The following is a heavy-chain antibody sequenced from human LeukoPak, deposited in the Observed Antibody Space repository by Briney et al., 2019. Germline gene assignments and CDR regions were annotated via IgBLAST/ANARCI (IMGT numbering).Heavy chain of an antibody. CDR2: INPDGSEN. Sequence: GGSLRLSCAASGFSFSTFWMAWVRQAPGKGLEWVADINPDGSENHYLDSVRGRFSVSRDNAKNSVYLQMSRLSVEDTATYYCTKGGHLDYWGQGTLVTVSS. CDR3: TKGGHLDY. CDR1: GFSFSTFW. D-gene: IGHD3-16*01. V-gene: IGHV3-7*01. J-gene: IGHJ4*02.